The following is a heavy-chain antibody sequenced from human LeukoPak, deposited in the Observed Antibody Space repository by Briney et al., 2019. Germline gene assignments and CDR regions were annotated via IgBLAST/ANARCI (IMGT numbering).Heavy chain of an antibody. Sequence: GGSLRLSCAASGFTFSSYGMHWVRQAPGKGLEWVAVIWYDGSNKYYADSVKGRFTISRDNSKNTLYLQTNSLRAEDTAVYYCATDAAMVYFDYWGQGTLVTVSS. D-gene: IGHD5-18*01. CDR2: IWYDGSNK. V-gene: IGHV3-33*01. J-gene: IGHJ4*02. CDR1: GFTFSSYG. CDR3: ATDAAMVYFDY.